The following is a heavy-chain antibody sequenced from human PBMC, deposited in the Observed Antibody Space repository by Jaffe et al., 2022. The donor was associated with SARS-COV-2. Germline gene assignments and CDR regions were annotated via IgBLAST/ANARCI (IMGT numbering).Heavy chain of an antibody. V-gene: IGHV3-23*01. Sequence: EVQLLESGGGLVQPGGSLRLSCAASGFTFSTHPMTWVRQAPGKGLEWVSTIGAYFDTHYADSVKGRFTISRDTSKSTVSLQMNSLRVDDTAEYFCTKDAFVGNGIWDPFDYWGQGIVVTVSS. CDR3: TKDAFVGNGIWDPFDY. J-gene: IGHJ4*02. CDR1: GFTFSTHP. CDR2: IGAYFDT. D-gene: IGHD2-8*01.